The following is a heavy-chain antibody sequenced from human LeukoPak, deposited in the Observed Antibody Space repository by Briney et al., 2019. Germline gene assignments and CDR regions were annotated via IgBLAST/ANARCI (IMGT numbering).Heavy chain of an antibody. V-gene: IGHV3-53*01. J-gene: IGHJ4*02. CDR2: SNSGGST. D-gene: IGHD2-21*02. CDR3: ARGGLAYCGGDCYPGGSYYFDY. Sequence: FTVSNSGGSTYYADSVKGRFTISRDNSKNTVYLQMNGLRAEDTAVYYCARGGLAYCGGDCYPGGSYYFDYWGQGTLVTVSS.